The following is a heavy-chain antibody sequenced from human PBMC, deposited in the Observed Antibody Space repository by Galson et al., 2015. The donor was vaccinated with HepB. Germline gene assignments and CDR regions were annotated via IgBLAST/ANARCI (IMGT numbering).Heavy chain of an antibody. V-gene: IGHV3-74*01. CDR1: GFTFSSYW. J-gene: IGHJ2*01. CDR2: INSDGSST. CDR3: ARDSGRSWVIGRYFDL. D-gene: IGHD6-13*01. Sequence: SLRLSCAASGFTFSSYWMHWVRQAPGKGLVWVSRINSDGSSTSYADSVKGRFTISRDNAKNSLYLQMNSLRAEDTAVYYCARDSGRSWVIGRYFDLWGRGTLVTVSS.